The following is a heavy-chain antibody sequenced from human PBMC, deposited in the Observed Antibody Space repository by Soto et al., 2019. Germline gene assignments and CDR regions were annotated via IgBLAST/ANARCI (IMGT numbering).Heavy chain of an antibody. J-gene: IGHJ4*02. V-gene: IGHV3-23*01. Sequence: PGGSLRLSCAASGFTFSSYAMSWVRQAPGKGLEWVSAISGSGGSTYYADSVKGRFTISRDSSKNTLYLQMNSLRAEDTAVYYCAKGATSHYDYVWGSYHEIYYVDYWGQGTRVTVSS. D-gene: IGHD3-16*02. CDR2: ISGSGGST. CDR3: AKGATSHYDYVWGSYHEIYYVDY. CDR1: GFTFSSYA.